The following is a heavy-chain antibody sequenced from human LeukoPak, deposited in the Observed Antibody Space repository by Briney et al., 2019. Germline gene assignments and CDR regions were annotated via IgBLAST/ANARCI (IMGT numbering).Heavy chain of an antibody. CDR2: ISSSSSTI. D-gene: IGHD5-12*01. CDR3: ARGGYCGTSSCYVTLPKDY. CDR1: GFTFSSYA. Sequence: LPGGSLRLSCAASGFTFSSYAMSWVRQAPGKGLEWVSYISSSSSTIHYADSVKDRFTISRDNAKNSLHLQMNSLRAEDTAVYYCARGGYCGTSSCYVTLPKDYWGQGTLVTVSS. J-gene: IGHJ4*02. V-gene: IGHV3-48*04.